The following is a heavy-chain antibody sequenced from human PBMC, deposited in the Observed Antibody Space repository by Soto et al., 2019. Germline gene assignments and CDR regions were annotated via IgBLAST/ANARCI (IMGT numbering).Heavy chain of an antibody. J-gene: IGHJ6*02. CDR3: ARGSGGGMYYYYGMDV. CDR1: GGSISSGDYY. V-gene: IGHV4-30-4*01. D-gene: IGHD3-16*01. Sequence: SETLSLTCTVSGGSISSGDYYWSWIRQPPGKGLEWIGYIYYSGSTYYNPSLKSRVTISVDTSKNQFSLKLSSVTAADTAVYYCARGSGGGMYYYYGMDVWGQGTTVTVSS. CDR2: IYYSGST.